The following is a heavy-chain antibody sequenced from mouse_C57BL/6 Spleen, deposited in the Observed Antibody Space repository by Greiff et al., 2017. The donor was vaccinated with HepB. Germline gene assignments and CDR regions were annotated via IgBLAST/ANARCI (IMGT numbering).Heavy chain of an antibody. CDR3: ARTYMVTTRGFYAMDY. CDR1: GYAFSSSW. D-gene: IGHD2-2*01. CDR2: IYPGDGDT. Sequence: QVQLQQSGPELVKPGASVKISCKASGYAFSSSWMNWVKQRPGKGLEWIGRIYPGDGDTNYNGKFKGKATLTADKSSSTAYMQLSSLTSEDSAVYFCARTYMVTTRGFYAMDYWGQGTSVTVSS. J-gene: IGHJ4*01. V-gene: IGHV1-82*01.